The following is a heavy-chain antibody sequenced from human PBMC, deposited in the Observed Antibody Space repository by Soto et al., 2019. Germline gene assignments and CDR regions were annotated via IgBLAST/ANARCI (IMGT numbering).Heavy chain of an antibody. V-gene: IGHV1-69*02. CDR1: GGTFSSYT. J-gene: IGHJ4*02. CDR3: ARGDESRRDY. Sequence: QVQLVQSGAEVKKPGSSVNVSCKASGGTFSSYTISWVRQAPGQGLDWMGRIIPILGIANYAQKFQGRVTLTADKAPSTAYMELSSLRSEDTAVYYCARGDESRRDYWGQGTLVTVCS. CDR2: IIPILGIA.